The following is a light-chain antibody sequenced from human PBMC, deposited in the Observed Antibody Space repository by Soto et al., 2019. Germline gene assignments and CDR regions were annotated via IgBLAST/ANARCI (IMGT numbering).Light chain of an antibody. V-gene: IGKV1-33*01. CDR1: QDIGKF. CDR2: DGS. J-gene: IGKJ3*01. CDR3: QQYDNVVFT. Sequence: DVQMTQSPPSLSASVGDRITITCQASQDIGKFLNWYQQKPGKAPKILIYDGSNLETGVPGRFSRGGSGTHFTFTISSLQPEDIGTYYCQQYDNVVFTFGPGTKVDLK.